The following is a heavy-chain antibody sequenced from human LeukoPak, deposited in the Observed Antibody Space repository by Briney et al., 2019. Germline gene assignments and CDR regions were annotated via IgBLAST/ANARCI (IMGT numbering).Heavy chain of an antibody. CDR2: ISYDGSNK. Sequence: GGSLRLSCAASGFTFSSYGMHWVRQAPGKGLEWVAVISYDGSNKYYADSVKGRFTISRDNSKNTLYLQMNSLRAEDAAVYYCAKVNIVVVPAALGPDAFDIWGQGTMVTVSS. V-gene: IGHV3-30*18. D-gene: IGHD2-2*01. CDR1: GFTFSSYG. J-gene: IGHJ3*02. CDR3: AKVNIVVVPAALGPDAFDI.